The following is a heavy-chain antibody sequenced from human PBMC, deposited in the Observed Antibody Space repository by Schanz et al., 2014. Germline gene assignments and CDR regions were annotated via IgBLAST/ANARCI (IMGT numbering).Heavy chain of an antibody. D-gene: IGHD5-12*01. CDR1: GFTFTSYS. CDR3: AREGEWGYDPPRH. J-gene: IGHJ4*02. Sequence: QVQLVQSGGGVVQPGGSLRLSCAASGFTFTSYSMHWVRQAPGRGLEWVAVVCYDGSKKYYADSVKGRFTTSRDNAKNSLYLQMNSLRAEDTAVYYCAREGEWGYDPPRHWGQGTLVTVSS. V-gene: IGHV3-33*01. CDR2: VCYDGSKK.